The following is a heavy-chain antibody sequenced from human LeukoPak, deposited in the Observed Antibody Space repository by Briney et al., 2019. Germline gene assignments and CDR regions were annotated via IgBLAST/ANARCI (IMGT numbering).Heavy chain of an antibody. J-gene: IGHJ5*02. CDR1: GFTFNIYA. CDR3: ARSGSTGSARGNWFDP. Sequence: GGSLRLSCAASGFTFNIYAMSWVRQAPGKGLEGVSSISSSSSYIYYPDSLKGRFSISRDNAKNSLYLQMNSLRAEDTAVYYCARSGSTGSARGNWFDPWGQGTLVTVSS. CDR2: ISSSSSYI. V-gene: IGHV3-21*01. D-gene: IGHD1-26*01.